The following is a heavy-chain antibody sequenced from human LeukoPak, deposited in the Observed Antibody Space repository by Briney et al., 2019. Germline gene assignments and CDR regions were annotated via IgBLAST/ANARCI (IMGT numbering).Heavy chain of an antibody. CDR2: ADWAGRAT. Sequence: GGSLRLSCAASGFNFNAYNMAWIRQAPGKGLEWLATADWAGRATEHTHPVRGRFTMSRDNAKSSIYLEMNSLSAEDTAVYFCVTEYSYRFDYWGLGILVTVSS. CDR1: GFNFNAYN. CDR3: VTEYSYRFDY. V-gene: IGHV3-7*01. J-gene: IGHJ4*02. D-gene: IGHD2-21*01.